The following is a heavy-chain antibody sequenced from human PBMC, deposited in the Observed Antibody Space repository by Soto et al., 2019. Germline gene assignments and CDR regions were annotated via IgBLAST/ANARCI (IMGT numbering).Heavy chain of an antibody. CDR1: GGTFSSYA. J-gene: IGHJ5*02. CDR3: ARGHIVATIKGEGWFDP. CDR2: IIPIFGTA. V-gene: IGHV1-69*01. D-gene: IGHD5-12*01. Sequence: QVQLVQSGAEVKKPGSSVKVSCKASGGTFSSYAISWVRQAPGQGLEWMGGIIPIFGTANYAQKFQGRVTITADDSTSTAYMELSSLRSEDTAVYYCARGHIVATIKGEGWFDPWGQGTLVTVSS.